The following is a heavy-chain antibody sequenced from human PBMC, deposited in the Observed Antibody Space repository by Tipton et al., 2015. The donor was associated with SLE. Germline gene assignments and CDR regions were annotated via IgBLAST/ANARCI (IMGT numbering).Heavy chain of an antibody. D-gene: IGHD4-23*01. Sequence: LRLSCTVSGGSISSYYWSWIRQPPGKGLEWIGFIYYTGSTDYNPSLRSRVSISIDTSKNQFSLRLSSVTAADTAVYFCARSGDYGGIYYYGLDVWGQGTTVTVSS. CDR3: ARSGDYGGIYYYGLDV. V-gene: IGHV4-59*01. CDR2: IYYTGST. J-gene: IGHJ6*02. CDR1: GGSISSYY.